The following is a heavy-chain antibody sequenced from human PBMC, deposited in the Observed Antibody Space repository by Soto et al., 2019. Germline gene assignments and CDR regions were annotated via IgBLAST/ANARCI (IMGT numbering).Heavy chain of an antibody. CDR3: ARDQITTRLGWGTSFDY. CDR2: ISYDGSNK. Sequence: QVPLVESGGGVVQPGRSLRLSCAASGFTFSSYAMHWVRQAPGKGLEWVAVISYDGSNKYYADSVKGRFTISRDNSKNTLYLQMNSLRAEDTAVYYCARDQITTRLGWGTSFDYWGQGTLVTVSS. J-gene: IGHJ4*02. V-gene: IGHV3-30-3*01. CDR1: GFTFSSYA. D-gene: IGHD1-1*01.